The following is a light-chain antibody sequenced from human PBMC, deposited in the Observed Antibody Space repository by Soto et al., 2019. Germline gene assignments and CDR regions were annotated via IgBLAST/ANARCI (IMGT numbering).Light chain of an antibody. CDR3: QQSYSTLLIT. CDR1: QGISSY. Sequence: DIQLTQSPSFLSASVGDRVTITCRASQGISSYLAWYQQKPGKAPKLLIYAASTLQSGVPSRFSGSRSGTEFTLTISSLQPEDFATYYCQQSYSTLLITFGQGTRLEIK. J-gene: IGKJ5*01. V-gene: IGKV1-9*01. CDR2: AAS.